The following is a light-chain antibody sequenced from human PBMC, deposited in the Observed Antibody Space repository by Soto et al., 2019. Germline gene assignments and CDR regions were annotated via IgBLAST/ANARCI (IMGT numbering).Light chain of an antibody. V-gene: IGKV1-5*03. CDR1: QSISAG. CDR2: KAS. CDR3: QQYNNYGSWT. J-gene: IGKJ1*01. Sequence: DIQMTQSPSTLSASVGDRVTITCRASQSISAGLAWYQQKPGKAPKLLIYKASSLESGVPSRFSGSGSGTEFTLTISRLQPDDFATYYCQQYNNYGSWTFGQGTKVEIK.